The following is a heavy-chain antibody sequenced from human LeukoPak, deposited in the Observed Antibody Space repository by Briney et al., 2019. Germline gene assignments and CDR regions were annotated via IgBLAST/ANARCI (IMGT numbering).Heavy chain of an antibody. Sequence: GGSLRLSCEASGXTFSRYWMSWVRQAPGKGLEWVSYISSSNSIIYYADSVKGRFTISRDNAKNSLYLQMNSLRDEDTAVYYCARDPRDYGYFDYWGQGTLVTVSS. V-gene: IGHV3-48*02. CDR2: ISSSNSII. CDR1: GXTFSRYW. J-gene: IGHJ4*02. D-gene: IGHD4-17*01. CDR3: ARDPRDYGYFDY.